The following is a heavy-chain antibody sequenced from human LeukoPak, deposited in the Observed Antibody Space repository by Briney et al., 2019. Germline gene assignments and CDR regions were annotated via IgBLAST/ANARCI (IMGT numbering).Heavy chain of an antibody. V-gene: IGHV4-61*02. D-gene: IGHD1-26*01. CDR3: ARLYSGSYIY. Sequence: SQTLSLTCTVSGGSISSGSYYWSWIRQPAGTGLEWIGRISTSGTTNYDPSLKSRVTISVDTSKNQFSLQLSSVTAADTAVYYCARLYSGSYIYWGQGTLVTVSS. CDR2: ISTSGTT. CDR1: GGSISSGSYY. J-gene: IGHJ4*02.